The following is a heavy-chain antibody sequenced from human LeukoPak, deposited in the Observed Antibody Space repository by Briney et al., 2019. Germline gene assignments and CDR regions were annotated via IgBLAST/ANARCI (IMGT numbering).Heavy chain of an antibody. V-gene: IGHV1-2*02. Sequence: ASVKVSFKASGYTFTGYYMHWVRQAPGQGLEWMGWINPNSGGTNYAQKFQGRVTMTRDTSISTAYMELSRLRSDDTAVYYCARVTIAVAARGAFDIWGQGTMVTVSS. CDR1: GYTFTGYY. J-gene: IGHJ3*02. D-gene: IGHD6-19*01. CDR3: ARVTIAVAARGAFDI. CDR2: INPNSGGT.